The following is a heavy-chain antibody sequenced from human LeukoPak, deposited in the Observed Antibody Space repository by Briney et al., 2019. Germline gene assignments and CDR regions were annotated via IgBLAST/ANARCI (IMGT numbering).Heavy chain of an antibody. V-gene: IGHV3-30*18. D-gene: IGHD5-18*01. CDR3: AKEPPVQLWPSMDY. J-gene: IGHJ4*02. Sequence: GGSLRLSCAASGFTLSSYGMHWVRQAPGKGLEWVAVISYDGSNKYYADSVKGRFTISRDNSKNTLYLQMNSLRAEDTAVYYCAKEPPVQLWPSMDYWGQGTLVTVSS. CDR2: ISYDGSNK. CDR1: GFTLSSYG.